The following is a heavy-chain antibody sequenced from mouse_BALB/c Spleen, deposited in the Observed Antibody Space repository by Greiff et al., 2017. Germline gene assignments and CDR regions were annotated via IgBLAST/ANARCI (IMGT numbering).Heavy chain of an antibody. CDR1: GYTFTSYW. Sequence: QVQLQQPGAELVKPGASVKLSCKASGYTFTSYWMHWVKQRPGQGLEWIGEIDPSDSYTNYNQKFKGKATLTVDKSSSTAYMQLSSLTSEDSAVYYCARNYGSSYVDYWGQGTTLTVSS. J-gene: IGHJ2*01. D-gene: IGHD1-1*01. CDR3: ARNYGSSYVDY. V-gene: IGHV1-69*02. CDR2: IDPSDSYT.